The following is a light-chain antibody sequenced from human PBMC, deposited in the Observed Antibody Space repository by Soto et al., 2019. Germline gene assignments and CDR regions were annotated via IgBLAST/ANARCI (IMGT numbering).Light chain of an antibody. J-gene: IGKJ1*01. CDR2: GAS. Sequence: EIVLTQAAGTLSLSPGERATLSCRASQSVSSSYLAWYQQKPGQAPRLLIYGASNRATGIPDRFSGSGSGTDFTLTISRLEPEDFAVYYCQQYGSSPVTFGQGTKVDIK. V-gene: IGKV3-20*01. CDR1: QSVSSSY. CDR3: QQYGSSPVT.